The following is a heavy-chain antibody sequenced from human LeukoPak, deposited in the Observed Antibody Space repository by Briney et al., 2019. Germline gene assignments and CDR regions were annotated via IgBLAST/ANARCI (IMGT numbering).Heavy chain of an antibody. CDR1: GFTFSEST. J-gene: IGHJ4*02. Sequence: GGSLRLSCVVSGFTFSESTMTWVRQAPGKGPEWVAKMHEDGSEIYYMDSVKGRFTISRDNARNELYLQMNSLRVEDTAVYYCATGGALRGYWVHWGQGALVTVSS. V-gene: IGHV3-7*01. CDR2: MHEDGSEI. CDR3: ATGGALRGYWVH. D-gene: IGHD2-15*01.